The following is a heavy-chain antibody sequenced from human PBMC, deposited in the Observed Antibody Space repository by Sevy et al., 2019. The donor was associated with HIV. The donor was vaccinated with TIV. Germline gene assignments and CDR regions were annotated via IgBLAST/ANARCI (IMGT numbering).Heavy chain of an antibody. CDR1: GFTFSSYG. CDR3: LYYYDSSGYYY. CDR2: ISFGCSNI. D-gene: IGHD3-22*01. Sequence: GGSLRLSCAASGFTFSSYGMHWVRQAPGKGLEWVAVISFGCSNIYYADSVKGRFTISRDNSKNTLYLQMNSLRAEDTAVYYCLYYYDSSGYYYWGQGTLVTVSS. J-gene: IGHJ4*02. V-gene: IGHV3-30*03.